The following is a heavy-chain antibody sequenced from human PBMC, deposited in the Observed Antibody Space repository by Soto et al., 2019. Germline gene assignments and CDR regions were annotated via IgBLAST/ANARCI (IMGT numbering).Heavy chain of an antibody. J-gene: IGHJ4*02. CDR1: GFTFSDYA. CDR2: TWYDGTNA. D-gene: IGHD2-15*01. Sequence: PVGSLRLSCAASGFTFSDYAMHWVRQAPGKGLEWVAVTWYDGTNAFYADSVKGRFTVSRDNSKNTLFLEMNSLRADDTAVYYCAKDSVVASTPYYFDYWGQGTLVTVSS. CDR3: AKDSVVASTPYYFDY. V-gene: IGHV3-33*03.